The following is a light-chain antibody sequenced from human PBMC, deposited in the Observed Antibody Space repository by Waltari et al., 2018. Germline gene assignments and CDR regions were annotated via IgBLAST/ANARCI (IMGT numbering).Light chain of an antibody. CDR1: SNDVGIHNF. V-gene: IGLV2-14*03. J-gene: IGLJ3*02. Sequence: QSALTQPASVSGSPGQSITVSCTGISNDVGIHNFVSWYHHHPGKAPKFVIYDVSYRPSGVSDRFSGSKSGNTASLTISGLQAEDEADYYCSSYTSNNAVFGGGTKLTVL. CDR2: DVS. CDR3: SSYTSNNAV.